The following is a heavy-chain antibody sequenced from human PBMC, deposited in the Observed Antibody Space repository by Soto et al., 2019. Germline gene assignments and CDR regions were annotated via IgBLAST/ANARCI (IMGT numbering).Heavy chain of an antibody. CDR2: IFYRGGT. D-gene: IGHD5-18*01. V-gene: IGHV4-59*01. Sequence: QVQLQESGPGLVRTSETLSLTCTVSGASISPYYWSWFRQSPGKGLEWIGYIFYRGGTNYNASLKNRVTISVDVSNNQFSLKLSSVTAADTAVYFCAREVSAMAPSDIWGRGTMVTVSS. J-gene: IGHJ3*02. CDR3: AREVSAMAPSDI. CDR1: GASISPYY.